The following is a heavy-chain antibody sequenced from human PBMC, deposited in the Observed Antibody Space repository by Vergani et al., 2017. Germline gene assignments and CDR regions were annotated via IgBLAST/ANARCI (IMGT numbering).Heavy chain of an antibody. D-gene: IGHD5-12*01. J-gene: IGHJ6*02. CDR2: INHSGST. Sequence: QVQLQQWGAGLLKPSETLSLTCAVYGGSFSGYYWSWIRQPPGKGLEWIGGINHSGSTNYNPSLKSRVTISVDTSKNQFSLKLSSVTAADTAVYYCARARWATGYYYYGMDVWGQGTTVTVSS. CDR3: ARARWATGYYYYGMDV. V-gene: IGHV4-34*01. CDR1: GGSFSGYY.